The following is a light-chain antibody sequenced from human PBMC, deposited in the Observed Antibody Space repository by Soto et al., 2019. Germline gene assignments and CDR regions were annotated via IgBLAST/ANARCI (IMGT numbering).Light chain of an antibody. V-gene: IGKV3-11*01. Sequence: EIVLTQSPATLSLPPGERATLSCRASQSISSYLAWYQQKPGQAPRLLIYDASNRATGIPARFSGSGSGTDFTLTISSLEPEDFAVYYCQQRSKWPWTFGQGTKVEIK. CDR1: QSISSY. CDR3: QQRSKWPWT. CDR2: DAS. J-gene: IGKJ1*01.